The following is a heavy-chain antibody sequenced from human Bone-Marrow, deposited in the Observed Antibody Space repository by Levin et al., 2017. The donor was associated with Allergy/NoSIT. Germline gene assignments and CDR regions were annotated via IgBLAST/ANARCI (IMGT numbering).Heavy chain of an antibody. D-gene: IGHD2-15*01. V-gene: IGHV4-34*01. CDR3: ARLARHVVVWGDFDY. CDR2: ISHSGST. Sequence: SSETLSLTCAVYDGSFSGYSWSWIRQPPGKGLEWIGEISHSGSTNYNPSLKSRVTISVDTSKNQFSLKLSSVTAADTAVYYCARLARHVVVWGDFDYWGQGTLVTVSS. CDR1: DGSFSGYS. J-gene: IGHJ4*02.